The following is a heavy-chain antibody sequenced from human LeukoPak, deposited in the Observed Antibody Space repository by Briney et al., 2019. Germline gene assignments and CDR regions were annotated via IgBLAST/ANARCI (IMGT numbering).Heavy chain of an antibody. J-gene: IGHJ4*02. V-gene: IGHV3-33*08. CDR1: GFTFRSYW. Sequence: GGSLRLSCAASGFTFRSYWMSWVRQAPGKGLEWVAVIWYDGTNKYYADSVKGRFTISRDNSENTLYLQMNSLRAEDTAVYYCARIGGDRDPFDYWGQGTLVTVSS. D-gene: IGHD2-21*02. CDR2: IWYDGTNK. CDR3: ARIGGDRDPFDY.